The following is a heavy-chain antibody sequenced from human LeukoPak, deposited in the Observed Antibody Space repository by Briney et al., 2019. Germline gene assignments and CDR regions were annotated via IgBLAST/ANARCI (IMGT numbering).Heavy chain of an antibody. CDR3: AGAHRDCTNGVCSDIDY. Sequence: VASVKVSCKASGGTFSSYAISWLRQAPGQGLEWMGRIIPIFGTANYAQKFQGRVTITTDESTSTAYMELSSLRSEDTAVYYCAGAHRDCTNGVCSDIDYWGQGTLVTVSS. CDR2: IIPIFGTA. D-gene: IGHD2-8*01. V-gene: IGHV1-69*05. CDR1: GGTFSSYA. J-gene: IGHJ4*02.